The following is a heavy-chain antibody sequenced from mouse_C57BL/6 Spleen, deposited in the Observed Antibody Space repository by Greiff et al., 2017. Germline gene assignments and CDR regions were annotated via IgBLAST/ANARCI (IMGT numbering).Heavy chain of an antibody. D-gene: IGHD1-1*01. V-gene: IGHV1-5*01. CDR1: GYTFTSYW. CDR2: IYPGNSDT. Sequence: VHVKQSGTVLARPGASVKMSCKTSGYTFTSYWMHWVKQRPGQGLEWIGAIYPGNSDTSYNQKFKGKAKLTAVTSASTAYMELSSLTNEDSAVYYCTTAVVAHFDYWGQGTTRTVSS. J-gene: IGHJ2*01. CDR3: TTAVVAHFDY.